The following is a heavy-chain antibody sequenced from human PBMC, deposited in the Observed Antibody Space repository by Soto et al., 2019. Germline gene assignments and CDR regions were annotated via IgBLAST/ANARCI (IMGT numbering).Heavy chain of an antibody. Sequence: EVPLVESGGGLVQPGGSLRLSCEASGFTFSTFWMHWVRQAPGKGLVWVSRINGDGSSTNYADSVKGRVTISRDNAKNMLYLQMNSLRAEDTAVYYCARDFEYWGQGTLVTVSS. V-gene: IGHV3-74*01. CDR3: ARDFEY. CDR1: GFTFSTFW. CDR2: INGDGSST. J-gene: IGHJ4*02.